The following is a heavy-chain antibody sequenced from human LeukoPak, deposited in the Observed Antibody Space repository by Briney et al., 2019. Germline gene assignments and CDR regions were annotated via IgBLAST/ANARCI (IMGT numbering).Heavy chain of an antibody. CDR1: GGSISSYY. Sequence: SETLSLTCTVSGGSISSYYWSWIRQPPGKGLELIGYIYYSGNTNYNPSLKSRVTISIDTSKKQFSLKLTSVTAAGTAVYYCAREGGPYRPLDYSGQGTLVTVAS. CDR3: AREGGPYRPLDY. CDR2: IYYSGNT. J-gene: IGHJ4*02. V-gene: IGHV4-59*01.